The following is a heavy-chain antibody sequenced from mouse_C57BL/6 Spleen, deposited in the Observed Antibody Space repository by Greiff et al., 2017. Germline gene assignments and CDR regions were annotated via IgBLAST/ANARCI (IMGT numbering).Heavy chain of an antibody. CDR3: ARDYYGSSRYWYFDV. CDR1: GYTFTSYG. J-gene: IGHJ1*03. D-gene: IGHD1-1*01. V-gene: IGHV1-81*01. Sequence: QVQLQQSGAELARPGASVKLSCKASGYTFTSYGISWVKQRTGQGLEWIGEIYPRSGNTYYNEKFKGKATLTADKSSSTAYMGLRSLTSEDSAVDFCARDYYGSSRYWYFDVWGTGTTVTVSS. CDR2: IYPRSGNT.